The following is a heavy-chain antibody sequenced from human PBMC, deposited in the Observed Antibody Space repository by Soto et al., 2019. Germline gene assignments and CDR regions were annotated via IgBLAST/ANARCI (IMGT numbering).Heavy chain of an antibody. Sequence: SETLSLTCTVSGGSISSYYWSWIRQPPGKGLEWIGYIYYSRSTHYNPSLTSRVTISVDTSKNQFSLKLSSVTAADPAVYYCARGITIFGVVTTYYFDYWGQGTLVTVSS. V-gene: IGHV4-59*01. CDR3: ARGITIFGVVTTYYFDY. CDR1: GGSISSYY. CDR2: IYYSRST. D-gene: IGHD3-3*01. J-gene: IGHJ4*02.